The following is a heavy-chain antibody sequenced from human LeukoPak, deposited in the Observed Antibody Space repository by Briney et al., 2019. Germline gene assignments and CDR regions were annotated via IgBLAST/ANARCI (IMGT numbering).Heavy chain of an antibody. Sequence: GGSLRLSCEASGFTLDNYAMHWVRQAPGKRLEWVAVISYDGNREYYPDSVKGRFTISRDNSKNTLYLQMKGLKTEDTGVYYCAREGSIVARTDYWGQGDLVIVSS. V-gene: IGHV3-30*14. CDR3: AREGSIVARTDY. D-gene: IGHD2-15*01. CDR1: GFTLDNYA. CDR2: ISYDGNRE. J-gene: IGHJ4*02.